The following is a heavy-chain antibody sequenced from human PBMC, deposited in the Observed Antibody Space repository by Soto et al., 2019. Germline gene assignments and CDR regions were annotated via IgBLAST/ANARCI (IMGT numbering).Heavy chain of an antibody. J-gene: IGHJ4*02. Sequence: GGSLRLSCAASGFTFSSYGMHWVRQAPGKGLEWVSSISSSSSYIYYADSVKGRFTISRDNAKNSLYLQMNSLRAEDTAVYYCARDYYDSSGYYRYFDYWSQGTLVTVSS. CDR2: ISSSSSYI. CDR3: ARDYYDSSGYYRYFDY. CDR1: GFTFSSYG. D-gene: IGHD3-22*01. V-gene: IGHV3-21*01.